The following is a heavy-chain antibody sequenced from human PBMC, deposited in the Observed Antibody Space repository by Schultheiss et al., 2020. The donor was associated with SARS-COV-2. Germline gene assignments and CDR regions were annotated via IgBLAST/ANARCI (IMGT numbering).Heavy chain of an antibody. D-gene: IGHD6-6*01. CDR3: AKGRLSSSRYYFDY. J-gene: IGHJ4*02. CDR1: GFTFSSYA. CDR2: ISSNGGST. V-gene: IGHV3-64*01. Sequence: GESLKISCAASGFTFSSYAMHWVRQAPGKGLEYVSAISSNGGSTYYANSVKGRFTISRDNSKNTLYLQMNSLRAEDTAVYYCAKGRLSSSRYYFDYWGQGTLVTVSS.